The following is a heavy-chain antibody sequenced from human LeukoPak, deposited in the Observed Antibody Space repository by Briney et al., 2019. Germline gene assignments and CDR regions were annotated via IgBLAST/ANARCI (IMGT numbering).Heavy chain of an antibody. CDR1: GLTLSTYA. D-gene: IGHD3-10*01. CDR2: IATDGGGT. V-gene: IGHV3-64D*09. Sequence: GGSLRLSCSGSGLTLSTYAMHWVRQAPGKGLEYVSAIATDGGGTYCADSVKGRFTISRDKSKNTLYLQMRSLRAEDTAVYYCMTRDTSGYWGQGTLVTVSS. J-gene: IGHJ4*02. CDR3: MTRDTSGY.